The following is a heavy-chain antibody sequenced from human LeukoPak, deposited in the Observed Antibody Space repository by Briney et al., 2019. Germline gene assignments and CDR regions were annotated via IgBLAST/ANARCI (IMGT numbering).Heavy chain of an antibody. Sequence: GGSLRLSCVTSGFTFSDTWMSWVRQAPGKGLEWVGRIKRKVDDETKNYAAPVRGRFTISRDDSKNTVYLKMDSLRTEDTAVYYCTADTFESSRYSHDYWGQGTPVTVSS. J-gene: IGHJ4*02. CDR2: IKRKVDDETK. D-gene: IGHD3-22*01. CDR1: GFTFSDTW. CDR3: TADTFESSRYSHDY. V-gene: IGHV3-15*01.